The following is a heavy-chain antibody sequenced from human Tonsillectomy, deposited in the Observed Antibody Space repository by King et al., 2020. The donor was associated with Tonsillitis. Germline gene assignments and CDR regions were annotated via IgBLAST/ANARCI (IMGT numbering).Heavy chain of an antibody. CDR3: AGDIRNPSGYTSGWLRFDY. Sequence: EVQLVESGGGLVQPGGSLRLSCGASGFTVSSSYMSWVRQAPGKGLEWVSVIYGGDTTYYADSVKGRFTISRDNSKNTLYLQMNSLRAEDTALYYCAGDIRNPSGYTSGWLRFDYWGQGALVTVSS. CDR1: GFTVSSSY. D-gene: IGHD6-19*01. V-gene: IGHV3-66*01. J-gene: IGHJ4*02. CDR2: IYGGDTT.